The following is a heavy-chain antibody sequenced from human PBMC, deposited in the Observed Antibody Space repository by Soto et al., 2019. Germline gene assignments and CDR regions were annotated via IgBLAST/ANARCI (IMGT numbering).Heavy chain of an antibody. CDR1: GFTFSSNS. CDR3: ARLVGAYQHYIDY. D-gene: IGHD1-26*01. Sequence: GGSLRLSCAASGFTFSSNSMIWVRQAPGKGLEWVSYIDSTSMHIYYADSVKGRFTITRDNAKKSVYLQMASLRAEDTAVYYCARLVGAYQHYIDYWGQGTLVTVSS. J-gene: IGHJ4*02. V-gene: IGHV3-21*01. CDR2: IDSTSMHI.